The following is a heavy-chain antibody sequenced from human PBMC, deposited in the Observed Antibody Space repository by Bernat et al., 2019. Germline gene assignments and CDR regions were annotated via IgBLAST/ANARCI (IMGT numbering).Heavy chain of an antibody. V-gene: IGHV4-4*02. D-gene: IGHD6-19*01. J-gene: IGHJ4*02. Sequence: QVQLQESGPGLVKPSGTLSLTCAVSGGSISSSNWWSWVRQPPGKGLEWIGEIYHSGSTNYNQSLKSRVTISGNKSKNQFSMKLSYVTAADTAVYYCARDQVAGSSGLDYWGQGTLVTVSS. CDR3: ARDQVAGSSGLDY. CDR1: GGSISSSNW. CDR2: IYHSGST.